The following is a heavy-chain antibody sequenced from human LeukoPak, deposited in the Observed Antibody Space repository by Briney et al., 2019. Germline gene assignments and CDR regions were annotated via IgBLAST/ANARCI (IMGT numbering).Heavy chain of an antibody. J-gene: IGHJ4*02. CDR1: GFTFSTYW. Sequence: PGGSLRLSCAASGFTFSTYWMSWVRQAPGKGLEWVANIKQDGSDKYYVDSVKGRFTISRDNAENSLWLQMNSLRAEDTSVFYCARAPTRCAGGGILTGYYFDSWGQGSLVTVSS. V-gene: IGHV3-7*01. CDR2: IKQDGSDK. D-gene: IGHD3-9*01. CDR3: ARAPTRCAGGGILTGYYFDS.